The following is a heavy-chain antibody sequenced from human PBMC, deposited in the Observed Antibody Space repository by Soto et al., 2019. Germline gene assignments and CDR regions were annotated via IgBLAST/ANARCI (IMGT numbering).Heavy chain of an antibody. CDR2: ISSGSSYI. J-gene: IGHJ3*02. CDR3: AAETSGWSHAFDI. V-gene: IGHV3-21*01. D-gene: IGHD6-19*01. CDR1: GFTFSDYS. Sequence: EVQLVESWGGLVKPGGSLRLSCAASGFTFSDYSMNWVRQAPGKGLEWVSSISSGSSYIYYTDSVKGRFTISRDNAKNSLYLQMNSLSAEDTAVYYCAAETSGWSHAFDIWGQGTMVTVSS.